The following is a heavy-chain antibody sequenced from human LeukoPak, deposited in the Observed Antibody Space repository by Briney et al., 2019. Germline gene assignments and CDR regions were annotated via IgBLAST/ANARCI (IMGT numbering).Heavy chain of an antibody. CDR1: GGSVSTFD. CDR3: AREGGDPRWLDP. CDR2: INNSGST. V-gene: IGHV4-4*07. J-gene: IGHJ5*02. Sequence: SETLPRTCTVSGGSVSTFDWTWIRQPAGKGLEWIGRINNSGSTNYNPSLRSRVSMSVDRSKNQFSVTLSSVTAADTAVYFCAREGGDPRWLDPWGQGTLVTVSS. D-gene: IGHD6-25*01.